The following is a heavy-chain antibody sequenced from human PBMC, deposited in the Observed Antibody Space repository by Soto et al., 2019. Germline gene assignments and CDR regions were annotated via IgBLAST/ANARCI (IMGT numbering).Heavy chain of an antibody. J-gene: IGHJ4*02. CDR3: ASYPVDRHHLYYFDY. D-gene: IGHD5-12*01. CDR1: GGSITSYY. CDR2: IYYSGST. Sequence: SETLSLTCTVSGGSITSYYWSWIRQPPGKGLEWIGYIYYSGSTNYNPSLKSRVTKSVDTSKNQFSLKLSSVTAADTAVYYCASYPVDRHHLYYFDYRGQAILGTGS. V-gene: IGHV4-59*01.